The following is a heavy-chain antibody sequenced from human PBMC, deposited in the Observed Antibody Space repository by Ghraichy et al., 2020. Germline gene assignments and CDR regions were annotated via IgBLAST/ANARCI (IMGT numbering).Heavy chain of an antibody. CDR2: ISGSGGSP. J-gene: IGHJ6*02. CDR3: ARTDGFYYVLDV. D-gene: IGHD1-14*01. CDR1: GFTFSDSA. Sequence: GGSLRLSCAASGFTFSDSAMSWVRQAPGKGLEWVSVISGSGGSPFYADSVKGRFTISRVNSKNTLYLQMNSLTAEDTAVYCCARTDGFYYVLDVWGQGTTVTVSS. V-gene: IGHV3-23*01.